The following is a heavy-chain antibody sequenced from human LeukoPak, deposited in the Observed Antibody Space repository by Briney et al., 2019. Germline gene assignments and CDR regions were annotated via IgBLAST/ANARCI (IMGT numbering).Heavy chain of an antibody. CDR3: ARSNFDWLLWVDY. CDR2: INPNSGGT. D-gene: IGHD3-9*01. J-gene: IGHJ4*02. V-gene: IGHV1-2*06. Sequence: ASVKVSCKASGYTLTGYYMHWVRQAPGQGLEWMGRINPNSGGTNYAQKFQGRVTMTRDTSICTAYMELSRLRSDDTAVYYCARSNFDWLLWVDYWGQGTLVTVSS. CDR1: GYTLTGYY.